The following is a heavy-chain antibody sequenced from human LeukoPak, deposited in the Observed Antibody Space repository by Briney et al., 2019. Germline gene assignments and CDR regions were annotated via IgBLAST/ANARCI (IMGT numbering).Heavy chain of an antibody. D-gene: IGHD5-18*01. V-gene: IGHV3-11*01. Sequence: GGSLRLSCAVSGFTISDYYMTWIRQAPGKGLECVSYFSSSGTTIYYADSVKGRFTISRDNAKNSLYLQMNSLRAEDTAVFYCARGRRYNYAFDSWGQGTLVTVSS. J-gene: IGHJ4*02. CDR3: ARGRRYNYAFDS. CDR2: FSSSGTTI. CDR1: GFTISDYY.